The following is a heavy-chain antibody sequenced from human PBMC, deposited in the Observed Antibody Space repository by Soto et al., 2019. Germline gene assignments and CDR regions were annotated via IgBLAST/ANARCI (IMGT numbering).Heavy chain of an antibody. CDR1: GYTFTSYD. CDR2: MNLNSGTT. D-gene: IGHD2-15*01. CDR3: ARGMKYGSYSRWFDP. J-gene: IGHJ5*02. Sequence: QVQLVQSGAEVKKPGASVKVSCKASGYTFTSYDINWVRQAPGQGLEYLGWMNLNSGTTAYVKKFQGRVTMTWDTSITTAYLERSSLRSEDTAMYFCARGMKYGSYSRWFDPWGQGTLVTVSS. V-gene: IGHV1-8*01.